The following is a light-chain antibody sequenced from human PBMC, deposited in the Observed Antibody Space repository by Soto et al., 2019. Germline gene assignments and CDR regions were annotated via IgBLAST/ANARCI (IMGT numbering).Light chain of an antibody. V-gene: IGLV2-14*01. CDR1: SSDVGGYNY. CDR2: EVS. CDR3: SSYTSSSTDV. J-gene: IGLJ1*01. Sequence: QYVLTQPGSVSGSPGQSITISCTGTSSDVGGYNYVSWYQQHPGKAPKLMIYEVSNRPSGVSNRFSGSKSGNTASLTISGLQAEDEADYYCSSYTSSSTDVFGTGTKVTVL.